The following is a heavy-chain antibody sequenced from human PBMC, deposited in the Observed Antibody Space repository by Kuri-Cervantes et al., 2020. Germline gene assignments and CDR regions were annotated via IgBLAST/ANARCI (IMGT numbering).Heavy chain of an antibody. J-gene: IGHJ4*02. D-gene: IGHD3-10*01. Sequence: GGSLRLSCAASGFTFTNYGMSWVRQAPGKGLEWISSISYSGGTTHYADSVKGRFTISRDNSGNTLYLQMNSLRAEDTAVYYCARFRVRGAHFDYWGQGTLVTVSS. CDR1: GFTFTNYG. CDR3: ARFRVRGAHFDY. CDR2: ISYSGGTT. V-gene: IGHV3-23*01.